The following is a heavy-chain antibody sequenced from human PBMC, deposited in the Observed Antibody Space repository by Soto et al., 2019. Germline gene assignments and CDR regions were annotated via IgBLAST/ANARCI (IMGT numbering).Heavy chain of an antibody. CDR2: INHSGST. CDR1: GGSFSGYD. D-gene: IGHD1-26*01. J-gene: IGHJ3*02. CDR3: ARGLGAASVHDAFDI. Sequence: SETLSLTCAVDGGSFSGYDWSWIRQPPGKGLEWIGEINHSGSTNYNPSLKSRVTISVDTSKNQFSLKLSSVTAADTAVYYCARGLGAASVHDAFDIWGQGPMVTVSS. V-gene: IGHV4-34*01.